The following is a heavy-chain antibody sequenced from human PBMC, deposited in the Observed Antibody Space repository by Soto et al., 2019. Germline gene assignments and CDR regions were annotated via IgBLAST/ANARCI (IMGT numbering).Heavy chain of an antibody. Sequence: LETLSLTCTVSGGSISSYYWSWIRQSPGKGLEWIGEINHSGSINHNPSLKSRVTISVDTSKSQFSLRLSSVTAADTGLFYCARGGSSSSVTQRNWYFDLWGRGTLVTVSS. D-gene: IGHD6-13*01. V-gene: IGHV4-34*01. CDR1: GGSISSYY. J-gene: IGHJ2*01. CDR2: INHSGSI. CDR3: ARGGSSSSVTQRNWYFDL.